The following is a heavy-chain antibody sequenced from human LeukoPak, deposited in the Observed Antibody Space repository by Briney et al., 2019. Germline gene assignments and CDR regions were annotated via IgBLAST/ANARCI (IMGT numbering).Heavy chain of an antibody. D-gene: IGHD3-10*01. CDR1: GFTFSSCA. Sequence: GGSLRLSCAASGFTFSSCAMSWVRQAPGKGLEWVSAISGSGGSTYNADSVKGRFTISRDNSKNTLYLQMNSLRAEDTAVYYCAKGYYGSGSYLVDYWGQGTLVTVSS. J-gene: IGHJ4*02. V-gene: IGHV3-23*01. CDR3: AKGYYGSGSYLVDY. CDR2: ISGSGGST.